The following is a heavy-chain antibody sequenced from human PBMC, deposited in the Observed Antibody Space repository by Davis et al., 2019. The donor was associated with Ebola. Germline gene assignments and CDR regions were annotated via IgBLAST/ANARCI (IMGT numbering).Heavy chain of an antibody. CDR1: GYTFTNYY. CDR3: ARDRFTMVRGVSY. J-gene: IGHJ4*02. CDR2: INPNDGRT. D-gene: IGHD3-10*01. Sequence: ASVKVSCKASGYTFTNYYMHWVRQAPGQGLEWMGMINPNDGRTIYAQKFQGRVTVTRDTSTSTVYMELSSLRSEDTAVYYCARDRFTMVRGVSYWGQGTLVTVSS. V-gene: IGHV1-46*03.